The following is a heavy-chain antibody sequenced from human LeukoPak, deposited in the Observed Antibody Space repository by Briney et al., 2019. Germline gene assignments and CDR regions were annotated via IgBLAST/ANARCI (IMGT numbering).Heavy chain of an antibody. CDR3: ARDPYGGNAGLGVFDI. CDR2: ISSSYI. V-gene: IGHV3-21*01. CDR1: GFTFSSYS. Sequence: GGSLRLSCAASGFTFSSYSMNWVRQAPGKGLEWVSSISSSYIYYADSVKGRFTISRDNAKNSLYLQMNSLRAEDTAVYYCARDPYGGNAGLGVFDIWGQGTMVTVSS. J-gene: IGHJ3*02. D-gene: IGHD4-23*01.